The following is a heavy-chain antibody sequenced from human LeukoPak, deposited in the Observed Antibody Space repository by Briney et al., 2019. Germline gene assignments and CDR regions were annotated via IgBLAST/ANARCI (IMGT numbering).Heavy chain of an antibody. J-gene: IGHJ6*02. V-gene: IGHV4-59*01. D-gene: IGHD4-23*01. CDR1: RGSIGSYY. CDR2: IYYSGST. CDR3: ACSYGGNPQYYYYGMDV. Sequence: SETLSLTCSVSRGSIGSYYWSWIRQPPGKGLEWIGYIYYSGSTNYNPSLKSRVTISVDTSKNQFSLKLTSVTAADTAVYYCACSYGGNPQYYYYGMDVWGQGTTVTVSS.